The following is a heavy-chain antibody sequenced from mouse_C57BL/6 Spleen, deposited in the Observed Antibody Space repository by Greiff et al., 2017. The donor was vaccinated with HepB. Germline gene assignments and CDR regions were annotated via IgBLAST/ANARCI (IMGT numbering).Heavy chain of an antibody. V-gene: IGHV1-55*01. Sequence: VQLQQSGAELVKPGASVKMSCKASGYTFTSYWITWVKQTPGQGLEWIGDIYPGSGSTNYNEKFKSKATLTVDTSSSTAYMQLSTLTSEDSAVYYCARLYYYYSWFAYWGQGTMVTVSA. CDR3: ARLYYYYSWFAY. J-gene: IGHJ3*01. D-gene: IGHD2-4*01. CDR1: GYTFTSYW. CDR2: IYPGSGST.